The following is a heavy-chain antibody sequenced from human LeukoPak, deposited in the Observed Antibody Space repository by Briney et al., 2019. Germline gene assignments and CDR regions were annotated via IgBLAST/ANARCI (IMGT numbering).Heavy chain of an antibody. Sequence: GASVKVSCKPSGYTFTVYDMHWVRGAPGQGLEWMGWINPNSGGTYYPQKFQGRVTMTRDTSISTAYMEMSRLRSDDTAVYYCASGLITVSPPFSHYQHDMDVWGKGTTVTVSS. D-gene: IGHD1-20*01. J-gene: IGHJ6*03. CDR3: ASGLITVSPPFSHYQHDMDV. CDR1: GYTFTVYD. CDR2: INPNSGGT. V-gene: IGHV1-2*02.